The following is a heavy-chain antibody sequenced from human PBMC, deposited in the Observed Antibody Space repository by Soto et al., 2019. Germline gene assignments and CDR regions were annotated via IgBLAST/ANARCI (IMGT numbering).Heavy chain of an antibody. CDR2: IYYSGST. Sequence: XETRSLTCTVSGCSISSYYWSWIRQPPGKGLEWIGYIYYSGSTNYNPSLKSRVTISVDTSKSQFSLKLSSVTAADTAVYYCAREGYYDILTAYGMDVWGQGTTVTVSS. J-gene: IGHJ6*02. D-gene: IGHD3-9*01. CDR1: GCSISSYY. CDR3: AREGYYDILTAYGMDV. V-gene: IGHV4-59*01.